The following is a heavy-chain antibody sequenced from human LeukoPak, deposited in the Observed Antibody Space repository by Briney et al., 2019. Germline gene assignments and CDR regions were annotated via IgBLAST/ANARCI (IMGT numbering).Heavy chain of an antibody. V-gene: IGHV3-48*01. J-gene: IGHJ5*02. CDR1: GFTFSSYS. D-gene: IGHD3-16*02. CDR2: ISSSSSTI. CDR3: AKRLGELSFPS. Sequence: PGGSLRLSCAASGFTFSSYSMNWVRQAPRKGLEWVSYISSSSSTIYYADSVKGRFTISRDNAKNSLYLQMNSLRAEDTAVYYCAKRLGELSFPSWGQGTLVTVSS.